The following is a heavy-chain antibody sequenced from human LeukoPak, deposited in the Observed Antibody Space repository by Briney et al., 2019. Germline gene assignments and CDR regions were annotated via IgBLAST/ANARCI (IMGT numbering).Heavy chain of an antibody. D-gene: IGHD4-17*01. V-gene: IGHV1-2*02. J-gene: IGHJ4*02. CDR3: ARWTDYGDYFDY. CDR1: GYTFTSYD. Sequence: ASVKVSCKASGYTFTSYDINWVRQAPGQGLEWMGWINPNSGGTNYAQKFQGRVTMTRDTSISTAYMELSRLRSDDTAVYYCARWTDYGDYFDYWGQGTLVTVSS. CDR2: INPNSGGT.